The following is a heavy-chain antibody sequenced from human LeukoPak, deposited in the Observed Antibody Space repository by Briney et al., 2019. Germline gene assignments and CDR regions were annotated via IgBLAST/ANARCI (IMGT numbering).Heavy chain of an antibody. V-gene: IGHV1-2*04. J-gene: IGHJ6*02. D-gene: IGHD6-19*01. CDR2: INPNSGGT. CDR1: GYAFTGYY. CDR3: ARGPGIAVAGTFSYYYYGMNV. Sequence: GASVKVSCKASGYAFTGYYMHWVRQAPGQGLEWMGWINPNSGGTNYAQKFQGWVTMTRDTSISTAYMELSRLRSDDTAVYYCARGPGIAVAGTFSYYYYGMNVWGQGTTATVSS.